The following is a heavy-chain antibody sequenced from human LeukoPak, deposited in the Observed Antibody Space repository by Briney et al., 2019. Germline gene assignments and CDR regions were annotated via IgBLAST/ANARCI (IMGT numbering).Heavy chain of an antibody. Sequence: SETLSLTCTVSGGSISSYYWIWIRQPPGKGLEWIGYIYYSGSTNYNPSLKSRVTISVDTSKNQFSLKLSSVTAADTAVYYCASQIPYYYDSSGYNFQHWGQGTLVTVSS. CDR2: IYYSGST. J-gene: IGHJ1*01. CDR1: GGSISSYY. D-gene: IGHD3-22*01. V-gene: IGHV4-59*01. CDR3: ASQIPYYYDSSGYNFQH.